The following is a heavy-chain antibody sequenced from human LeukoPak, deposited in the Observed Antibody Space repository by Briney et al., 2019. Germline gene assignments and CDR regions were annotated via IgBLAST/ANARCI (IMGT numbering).Heavy chain of an antibody. J-gene: IGHJ4*02. CDR2: IYYSGNT. CDR3: ARRASDYDILTGYYIYYFDY. D-gene: IGHD3-9*01. V-gene: IGHV4-59*08. Sequence: SETLSLTCTVSGGSISGYYWSWIRQPPGKGLEWIGDIYYSGNTNYNPSLKSRVTISVDTSKNQFSLKLSFVTAADTAVYYCARRASDYDILTGYYIYYFDYWGQGTLVTVSS. CDR1: GGSISGYY.